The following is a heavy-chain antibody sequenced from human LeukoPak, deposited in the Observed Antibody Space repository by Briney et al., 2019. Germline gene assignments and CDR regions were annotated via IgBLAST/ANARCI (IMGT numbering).Heavy chain of an antibody. CDR2: IYYSGST. V-gene: IGHV4-38-2*02. Sequence: SETLSLTCTVSGYSISSGYYWGWIRQPPGKGLEWIGNIYYSGSTYYNPSLKSRVTISVDTSKNHFSLKVSSVTAADTAVYYCARAQGYGPDYWGQGTLVTVSS. CDR3: ARAQGYGPDY. CDR1: GYSISSGYY. D-gene: IGHD5-18*01. J-gene: IGHJ4*02.